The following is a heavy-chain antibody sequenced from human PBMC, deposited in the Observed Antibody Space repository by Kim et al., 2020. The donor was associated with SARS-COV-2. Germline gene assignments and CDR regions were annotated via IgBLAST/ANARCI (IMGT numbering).Heavy chain of an antibody. J-gene: IGHJ4*02. V-gene: IGHV1-24*01. Sequence: YAQQFHGRVTMTEDTSTDTAYMELSSLRSEDTAVYYCATDSSGYYYFFDYWGQGTLVTVSS. CDR3: ATDSSGYYYFFDY. D-gene: IGHD3-22*01.